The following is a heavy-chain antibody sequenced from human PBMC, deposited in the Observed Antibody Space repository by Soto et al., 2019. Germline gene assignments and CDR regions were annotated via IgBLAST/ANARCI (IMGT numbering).Heavy chain of an antibody. V-gene: IGHV4-59*01. D-gene: IGHD3-3*01. CDR3: ARSPSASYYDFWKLEY. Sequence: KPSETLSLTCTVSGGSISSYYWSWIRQPPGKGLEWIGYIYYSGSTNYNPSLKSRVTISVDTSKNQFSLKLSSVTAADTAVYYCARSPSASYYDFWKLEYWGQGTLVTVSS. CDR2: IYYSGST. J-gene: IGHJ4*02. CDR1: GGSISSYY.